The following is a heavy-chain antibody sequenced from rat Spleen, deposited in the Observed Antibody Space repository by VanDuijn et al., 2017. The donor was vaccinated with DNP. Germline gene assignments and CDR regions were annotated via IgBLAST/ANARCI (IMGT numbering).Heavy chain of an antibody. J-gene: IGHJ2*01. CDR3: AKGPNYGGWSDYFDY. CDR1: GFTFSYYG. Sequence: EVQLVESGGGLVQPGRSLKLSCAASGFTFSYYGMHWIRQAPSKGLEWVATISYDGRDTYYRDSVKGRFTMSRDNAKSTLYLQMDSLRSEDTATYCCAKGPNYGGWSDYFDYWGQGVMVTVSS. V-gene: IGHV5-29*01. CDR2: ISYDGRDT. D-gene: IGHD1-11*01.